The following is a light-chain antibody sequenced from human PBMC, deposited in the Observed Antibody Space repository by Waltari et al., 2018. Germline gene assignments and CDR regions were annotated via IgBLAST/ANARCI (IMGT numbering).Light chain of an antibody. CDR2: GVS. CDR1: QRVRNI. V-gene: IGKV3-15*01. Sequence: EVLMTQSPATVSVSPGEGATLSCWASQRVRNIVAWFQQKPGQAPRLLIYGVSTRATGIPARFSGSGAGTDFSLTISGLQSEDFAVYYCQQYSDGYTFGQGTKLEIK. CDR3: QQYSDGYT. J-gene: IGKJ2*01.